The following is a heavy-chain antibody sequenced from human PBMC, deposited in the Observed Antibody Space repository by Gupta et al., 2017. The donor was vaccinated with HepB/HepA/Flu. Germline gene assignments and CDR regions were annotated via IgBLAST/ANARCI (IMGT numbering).Heavy chain of an antibody. CDR1: GRSFSGYY. J-gene: IGHJ4*02. D-gene: IGHD1-26*01. V-gene: IGHV4-34*01. CDR2: INHSGST. Sequence: QVQLQQWGAGLLKPPETLSLTCPVYGRSFSGYYWSWIRQPPGKGLEWIGEINHSGSTNYNPALKSRVTISVYTSKNQFSLKMRSVTAADTAVYCYASQSRVGARGVDYGCQGPMVAVYS. CDR3: ASQSRVGARGVDY.